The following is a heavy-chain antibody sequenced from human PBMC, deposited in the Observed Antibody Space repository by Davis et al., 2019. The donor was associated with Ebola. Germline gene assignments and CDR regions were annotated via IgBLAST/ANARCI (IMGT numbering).Heavy chain of an antibody. Sequence: GESLKISCAASGFTFSNFHIHWVRQPPGKGLVWVARIDPDGTCTNYADSVKGRFTISRDNAKNTLSLQMNSLRVEDTAVYYCVRDSGYYSHDYWGHGTLVTVSS. CDR2: IDPDGTCT. V-gene: IGHV3-74*01. CDR3: VRDSGYYSHDY. D-gene: IGHD5-12*01. J-gene: IGHJ4*01. CDR1: GFTFSNFH.